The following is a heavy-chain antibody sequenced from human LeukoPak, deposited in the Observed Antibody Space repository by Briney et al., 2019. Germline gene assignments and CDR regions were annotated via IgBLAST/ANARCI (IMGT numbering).Heavy chain of an antibody. CDR2: IKQDGSEK. Sequence: PGGSLRLSCAASGFTFSSYAMHWVRQAPGEGLEWVAHIKQDGSEKYYVDSVKGRFTISRDNAKNSLYLQMNGLRAADSAEYYCATNVGYGSGNGGGYWGQGTVVTVSS. V-gene: IGHV3-7*01. CDR1: GFTFSSYA. CDR3: ATNVGYGSGNGGGY. D-gene: IGHD3-10*01. J-gene: IGHJ4*02.